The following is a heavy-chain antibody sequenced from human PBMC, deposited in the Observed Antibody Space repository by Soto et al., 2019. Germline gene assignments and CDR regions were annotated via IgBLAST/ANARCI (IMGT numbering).Heavy chain of an antibody. V-gene: IGHV3-30*18. D-gene: IGHD3-3*01. Sequence: GGSLRLSCAASGFTFSSYGMHWVRQAPGKGLEWVAVISYDGSNKYYADSVKGRFTISRDNSKNTLYLQMNSLRAEDTAVYYCAKRSGYSHYYYYGMDVWGQGTTVTVSS. CDR3: AKRSGYSHYYYYGMDV. CDR1: GFTFSSYG. J-gene: IGHJ6*02. CDR2: ISYDGSNK.